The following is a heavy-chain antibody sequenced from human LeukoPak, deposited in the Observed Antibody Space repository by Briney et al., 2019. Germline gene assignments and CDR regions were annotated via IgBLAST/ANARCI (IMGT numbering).Heavy chain of an antibody. Sequence: KPSETLSLTCTVSGGSISSYYWSWIRQPPGKGLEWIGYIYYSGSTNYNPSLESRVTISVDTSKNQFSLKLSSVTAADTAVYYCARARYFDWPIDYWGQGTLVTVSS. D-gene: IGHD3-9*01. CDR3: ARARYFDWPIDY. V-gene: IGHV4-59*01. J-gene: IGHJ4*02. CDR2: IYYSGST. CDR1: GGSISSYY.